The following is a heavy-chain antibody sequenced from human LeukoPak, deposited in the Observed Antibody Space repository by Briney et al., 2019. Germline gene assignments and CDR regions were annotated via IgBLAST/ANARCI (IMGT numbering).Heavy chain of an antibody. Sequence: SETLSLTCAVSGGSIKNYYWTWIRQSAGKGLEWIGRIYSSGITNYNPSLTSRVVMSIDVSKSQFSLELTSVTAADTAVYYCARFCRSLSTSCYKGFDYWGQGTLVTVSS. CDR3: ARFCRSLSTSCYKGFDY. CDR2: IYSSGIT. J-gene: IGHJ4*02. V-gene: IGHV4-4*07. D-gene: IGHD2-2*02. CDR1: GGSIKNYY.